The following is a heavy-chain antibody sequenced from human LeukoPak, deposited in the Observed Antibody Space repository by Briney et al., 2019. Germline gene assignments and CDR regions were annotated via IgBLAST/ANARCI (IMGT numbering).Heavy chain of an antibody. Sequence: XETXXLTCTVSGGSISSYYWSWIRXPPGKGLEWIGHIYYSGSTNYSPSLKSRVTISIDTSKNQFSLKLSSVTAADTAVYYCARDSGSGTYYWGQGTLVTVSS. D-gene: IGHD6-19*01. CDR1: GGSISSYY. CDR2: IYYSGST. V-gene: IGHV4-59*01. CDR3: ARDSGSGTYY. J-gene: IGHJ4*02.